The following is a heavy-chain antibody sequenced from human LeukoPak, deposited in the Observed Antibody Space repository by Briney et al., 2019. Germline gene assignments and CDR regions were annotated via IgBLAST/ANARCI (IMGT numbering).Heavy chain of an antibody. CDR3: GRAFPPLRTSSAGDL. J-gene: IGHJ4*02. V-gene: IGHV3-69-1*02. Sequence: GGSLRLSCSASGFTFSDYDMNWVRQAPGKGLEWVSSISGLSTHIYYGGSVKGRFSISRDNAKNSVYLQMNSLGVEDTAIYYCGRAFPPLRTSSAGDLWGQGILVTVSS. CDR1: GFTFSDYD. CDR2: ISGLSTHI. D-gene: IGHD3-16*01.